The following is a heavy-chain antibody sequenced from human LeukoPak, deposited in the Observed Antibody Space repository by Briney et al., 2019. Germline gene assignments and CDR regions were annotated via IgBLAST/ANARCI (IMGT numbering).Heavy chain of an antibody. CDR2: VSYDGSNR. CDR3: ASSMEGATDY. D-gene: IGHD2/OR15-2a*01. V-gene: IGHV3-30*03. Sequence: GGSLRLSCAASGFTFSAYGMHWVRQAPGKGLEWVAVVSYDGSNRYYADSVEGRFTISRDNSKNTLYLQMNSLRAEDMAVYYCASSMEGATDYWGQGTLVTVSS. J-gene: IGHJ4*02. CDR1: GFTFSAYG.